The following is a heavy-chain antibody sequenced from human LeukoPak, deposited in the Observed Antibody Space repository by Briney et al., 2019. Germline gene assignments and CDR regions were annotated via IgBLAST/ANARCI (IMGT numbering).Heavy chain of an antibody. CDR1: GYTFTSYG. Sequence: SVTVSCKASGYTFTSYGIGWVRQAPGQGLEWMGWISAYNGNTNYAQKLQGRVTMTTDTSTSTAYMELRSLRSDDTAVYYCARDRTYYYGSGSDYWGQGTLVTVSS. CDR3: ARDRTYYYGSGSDY. V-gene: IGHV1-18*04. J-gene: IGHJ4*02. D-gene: IGHD3-10*01. CDR2: ISAYNGNT.